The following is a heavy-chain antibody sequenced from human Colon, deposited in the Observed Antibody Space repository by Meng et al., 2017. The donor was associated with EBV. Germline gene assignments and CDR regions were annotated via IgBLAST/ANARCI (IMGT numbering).Heavy chain of an antibody. V-gene: IGHV4-4*02. Sequence: SRPPLLQPGVSLPLSITAPGDLTTNLKCLAWVRQPPGKGLEWIGETPHRGSSVYNPSLKGRVSMSIDKSKIQFSLKLTSVTAADTAVYHCLRGSGGSVWGQGTLVTVSS. CDR2: TPHRGSS. CDR1: GDLTTNLKC. J-gene: IGHJ1*01. D-gene: IGHD3-10*01. CDR3: LRGSGGSV.